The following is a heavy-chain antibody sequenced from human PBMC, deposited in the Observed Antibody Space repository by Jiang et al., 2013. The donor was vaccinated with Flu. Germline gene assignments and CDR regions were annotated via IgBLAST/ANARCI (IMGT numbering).Heavy chain of an antibody. CDR2: INRDGNDA. Sequence: SRINRDGNDARYADSVKGRFTISRDNAKNTLYLQMNSLRAEDSAVYYCARDSSSYVTSYYSSGSYYGIDFWGPGTLVTVSS. J-gene: IGHJ4*02. V-gene: IGHV3-74*01. D-gene: IGHD3-10*01. CDR3: ARDSSSYVTSYYSSGSYYGIDF.